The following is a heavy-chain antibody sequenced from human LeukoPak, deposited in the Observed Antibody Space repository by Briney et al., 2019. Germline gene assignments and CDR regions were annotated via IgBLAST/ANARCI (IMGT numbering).Heavy chain of an antibody. CDR1: GYSFTSYW. J-gene: IGHJ5*02. CDR3: ARQRDMERYCSSTSCVLTVFDP. V-gene: IGHV5-51*01. Sequence: GESLKISCKGSGYSFTSYWIGWVRQMPGKGLEWMGIIYPGDSDTRYSPSFQGQVTISADKSISTAYLRWSSLKASDTDMYYCARQRDMERYCSSTSCVLTVFDPWGQGTLVTVSS. CDR2: IYPGDSDT. D-gene: IGHD2-2*01.